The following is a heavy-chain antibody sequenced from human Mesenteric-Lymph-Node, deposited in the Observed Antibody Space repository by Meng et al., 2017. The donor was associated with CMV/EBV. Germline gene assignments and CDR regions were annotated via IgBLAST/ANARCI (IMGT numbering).Heavy chain of an antibody. D-gene: IGHD2-2*01. CDR3: AKDLGTCTSTSCYWDY. J-gene: IGHJ4*02. CDR1: GFTFSSYG. Sequence: GESLKISCAASGFTFSSYGMHWVRQAPGKGLEWVAIIWYDGSNKYYADSVKGRFTISRDNSNNTLYLQLNSLRAEDTAVYYCAKDLGTCTSTSCYWDYWGQGTLVTVSS. CDR2: IWYDGSNK. V-gene: IGHV3-33*06.